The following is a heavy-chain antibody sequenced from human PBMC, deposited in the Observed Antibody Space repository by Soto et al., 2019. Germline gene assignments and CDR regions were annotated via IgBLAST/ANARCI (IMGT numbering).Heavy chain of an antibody. CDR2: IVSSSSYT. D-gene: IGHD1-26*01. Sequence: QVQLVESGGGLVKPGGSLRLSCAASGFTFSDYYMSWIRQAPGKGLEWVSYIVSSSSYTNYADSVKGRFTISRDNAKNSLCLQMNSLRAEDTAVYYCARESRIVGATGRFDYWGQGTLVTVSS. CDR3: ARESRIVGATGRFDY. V-gene: IGHV3-11*05. J-gene: IGHJ4*02. CDR1: GFTFSDYY.